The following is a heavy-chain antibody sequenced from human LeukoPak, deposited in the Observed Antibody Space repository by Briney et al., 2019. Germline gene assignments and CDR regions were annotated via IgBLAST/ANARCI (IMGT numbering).Heavy chain of an antibody. Sequence: GGSLRLSCAASGFIFSNYNMNWVRQAPGKGLEWISYISSSSDTIYYADSVRGRFTISRDNAKNSLYLQMNSLRAEDTAVYFCARDRIYSGRPYYFDYWGQGTPVTVAS. V-gene: IGHV3-48*04. CDR3: ARDRIYSGRPYYFDY. CDR1: GFIFSNYN. D-gene: IGHD6-13*01. CDR2: ISSSSDTI. J-gene: IGHJ4*02.